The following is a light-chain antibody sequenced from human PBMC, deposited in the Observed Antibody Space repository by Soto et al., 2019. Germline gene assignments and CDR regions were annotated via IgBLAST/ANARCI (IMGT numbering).Light chain of an antibody. J-gene: IGLJ1*01. CDR3: QSSDSSLSGSCV. Sequence: QPVLTQPPSGSGAPGQRVTICCTGSSSNIGAGYDVHWYQQLPGTAPKLLIYGNSNRPSGVPDRFSGSKSGTSASLAITGLQAEDEADYYSQSSDSSLSGSCVFGHGTTVPVL. CDR2: GNS. V-gene: IGLV1-40*01. CDR1: SSNIGAGYD.